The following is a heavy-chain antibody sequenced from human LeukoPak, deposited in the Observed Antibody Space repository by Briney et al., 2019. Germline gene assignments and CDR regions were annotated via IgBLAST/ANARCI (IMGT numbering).Heavy chain of an antibody. D-gene: IGHD3-10*01. CDR1: GFTVSSNY. J-gene: IGHJ5*02. V-gene: IGHV3-66*02. Sequence: GGSLRLSCAASGFTVSSNYMSWVRQAPGKGLEWVSVIYSGGSTYYADSVKGRFTISRDNSKNTLYLQMNSLRAEDTAVYYCARGRRYGSGSYYPWFDPWGQGILVTVSS. CDR2: IYSGGST. CDR3: ARGRRYGSGSYYPWFDP.